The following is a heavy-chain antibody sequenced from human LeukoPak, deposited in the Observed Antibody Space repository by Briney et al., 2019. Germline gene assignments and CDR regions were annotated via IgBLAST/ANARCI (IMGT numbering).Heavy chain of an antibody. D-gene: IGHD2-15*01. Sequence: GGSLRLSCAASGFTFDDYAMHWVRQAPGKGLEWVSGISWNSGSIGYADSVKGRFTISRDNAKNSLYLQMNSLRAEDTALYYCAKDNLRYCSGGSCYSGFDYWGQGTLVTVSS. CDR1: GFTFDDYA. CDR3: AKDNLRYCSGGSCYSGFDY. V-gene: IGHV3-9*01. J-gene: IGHJ4*02. CDR2: ISWNSGSI.